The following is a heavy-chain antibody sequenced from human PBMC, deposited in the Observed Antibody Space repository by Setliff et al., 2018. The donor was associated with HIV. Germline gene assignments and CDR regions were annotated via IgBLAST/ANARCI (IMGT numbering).Heavy chain of an antibody. CDR2: INHSGST. CDR1: GASISTTTHY. J-gene: IGHJ6*03. D-gene: IGHD3-10*01. V-gene: IGHV4-39*07. Sequence: PSETLSLTCSVSGASISTTTHYWSWIRQPPGKGLEWIGEINHSGSTDYNPSLKSRVTISVDTSKNQFSLKLSSVTAADTAVYYCARGLGDYGSGSYWIYYYYYMDVWGKGTTVTVSS. CDR3: ARGLGDYGSGSYWIYYYYYMDV.